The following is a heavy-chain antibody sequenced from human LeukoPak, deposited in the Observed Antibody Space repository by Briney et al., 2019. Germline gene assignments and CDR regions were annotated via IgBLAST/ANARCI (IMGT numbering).Heavy chain of an antibody. Sequence: ASVKVSCKASGYTFTNYYMHWVRQAPGQGLEWMGIINPSGGSTSYPQKFQGRVTMTRDTSTSTGYMELSSLRSESTAGYYCARDNVHDYGDYGWFDPWGQGTLVTVSS. CDR2: INPSGGST. V-gene: IGHV1-46*01. CDR1: GYTFTNYY. J-gene: IGHJ5*02. D-gene: IGHD4-17*01. CDR3: ARDNVHDYGDYGWFDP.